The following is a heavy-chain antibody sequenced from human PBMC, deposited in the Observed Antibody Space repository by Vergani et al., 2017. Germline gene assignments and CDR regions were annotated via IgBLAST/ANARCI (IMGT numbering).Heavy chain of an antibody. CDR3: ARGSXLGGSCYKPLFDY. CDR2: IYYSGST. Sequence: QLQLQESGPGLVRPSETLSLTCTVSGGSISSSSYYWGCIRQPPGKGLEWIGTIYYSGSTYYNPSLKSRVTISVDTSKNQFSLKLSSVTAADTAVYYCARGSXLGGSCYKPLFDYWGQGILVTVSS. V-gene: IGHV4-39*01. D-gene: IGHD2-15*01. J-gene: IGHJ4*02. CDR1: GGSISSSSYY.